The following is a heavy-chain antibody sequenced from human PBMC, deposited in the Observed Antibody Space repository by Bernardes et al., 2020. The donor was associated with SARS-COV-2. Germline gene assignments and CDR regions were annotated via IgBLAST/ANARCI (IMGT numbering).Heavy chain of an antibody. Sequence: ASVKVSCKVSGYTLTELSMHWVRQAPGKGLEWMGGFDPEDGETIYAQKFQGRVTMTEDTSTDTAYMELSSLRSEDTAVYYCRVVPAARVYYYYGMDVWGQGTKVTVTS. CDR2: FDPEDGET. J-gene: IGHJ6*02. D-gene: IGHD2-2*01. V-gene: IGHV1-24*01. CDR3: RVVPAARVYYYYGMDV. CDR1: GYTLTELS.